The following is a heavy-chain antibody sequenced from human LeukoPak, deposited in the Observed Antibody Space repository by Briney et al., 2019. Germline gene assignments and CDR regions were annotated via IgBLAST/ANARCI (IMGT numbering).Heavy chain of an antibody. CDR1: GGSISSSNW. J-gene: IGHJ4*02. D-gene: IGHD3-22*01. CDR2: IYHSGST. CDR3: ATGTLYDSSGYYYAQTPFDY. V-gene: IGHV4-4*02. Sequence: SETLSLTCAVSGGSISSSNWWSWVRQPPGKGLEWIGEIYHSGSTNYNPSLKSRVTISVDKSKYQFSLKLSSVTAADTAVYYCATGTLYDSSGYYYAQTPFDYWGQGTLVTVSS.